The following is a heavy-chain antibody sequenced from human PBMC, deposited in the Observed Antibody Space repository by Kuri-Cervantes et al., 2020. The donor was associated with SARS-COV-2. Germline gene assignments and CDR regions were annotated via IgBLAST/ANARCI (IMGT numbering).Heavy chain of an antibody. Sequence: SVKVSCKASGFTFTSSAMQWVRQARGQRLEWIGWIVVGSGNTNYAQKFQERVTITRDMSTSTVYMELSSLRSEDTAVYYCAREKLWFGVSYYYYYGMDVWGQGTTVTVSS. D-gene: IGHD3-10*01. CDR3: AREKLWFGVSYYYYYGMDV. CDR1: GFTFTSSA. J-gene: IGHJ6*02. CDR2: IVVGSGNT. V-gene: IGHV1-58*02.